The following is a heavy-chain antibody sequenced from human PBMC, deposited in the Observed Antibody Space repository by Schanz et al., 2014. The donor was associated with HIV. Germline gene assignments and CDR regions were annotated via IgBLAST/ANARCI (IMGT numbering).Heavy chain of an antibody. Sequence: QVQLVQSGAEVKRPGASVKVSCKASGYTFTNYAITWVRQAPGQGLEWMGWINVYNGNTKYAQKLQGRVTVTTDTATSTAYMELRSLRSEDTAVYYCARDLSSVGSGWYGKWFDPWGQGTLVTVSS. J-gene: IGHJ5*02. CDR2: INVYNGNT. CDR3: ARDLSSVGSGWYGKWFDP. D-gene: IGHD6-19*01. CDR1: GYTFTNYA. V-gene: IGHV1-18*01.